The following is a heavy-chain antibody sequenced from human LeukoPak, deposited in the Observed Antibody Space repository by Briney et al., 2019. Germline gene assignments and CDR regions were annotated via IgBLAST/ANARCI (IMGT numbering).Heavy chain of an antibody. Sequence: GGSLRLSCAASGFTFSSYAMHWVRQAPGKGLEWVALISYDESNTFYADSVKGRFTISRDNSKNTLYLQMNSLRAEDTAVYYCAKGGYAFHIWGQGTKVTVSS. CDR1: GFTFSSYA. D-gene: IGHD3-10*01. CDR2: ISYDESNT. J-gene: IGHJ3*02. CDR3: AKGGYAFHI. V-gene: IGHV3-30*04.